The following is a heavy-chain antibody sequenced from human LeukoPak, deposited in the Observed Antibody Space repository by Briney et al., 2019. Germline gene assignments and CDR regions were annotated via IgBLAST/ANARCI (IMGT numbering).Heavy chain of an antibody. CDR2: IKHSGST. Sequence: SQTLSLTCTVSGGSISSGGYYWSWIRRPPGKGLEWIGEIKHSGSTNYNPSLKSRVTISVDTSKNQFSLKLSSVTAADTAVYYCARGYYGSGSYLSYWGQGTLVTVSS. D-gene: IGHD3-10*01. J-gene: IGHJ4*02. CDR1: GGSISSGGYY. CDR3: ARGYYGSGSYLSY. V-gene: IGHV4-30-2*01.